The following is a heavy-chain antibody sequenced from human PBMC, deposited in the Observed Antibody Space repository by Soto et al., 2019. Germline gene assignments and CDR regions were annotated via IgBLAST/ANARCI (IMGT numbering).Heavy chain of an antibody. CDR1: GGSISSSSYY. J-gene: IGHJ4*02. Sequence: PSETLSLTCTVSGGSISSSSYYWGWIRQPAGKGLEWIGSIYYSGSTYYNPSLKSRVTISVDTSKNQFSLKLSSVTAADTAVYYCARHRPLKGAVAGIYYFDYWGQGTLVTVSS. D-gene: IGHD6-19*01. CDR3: ARHRPLKGAVAGIYYFDY. CDR2: IYYSGST. V-gene: IGHV4-39*01.